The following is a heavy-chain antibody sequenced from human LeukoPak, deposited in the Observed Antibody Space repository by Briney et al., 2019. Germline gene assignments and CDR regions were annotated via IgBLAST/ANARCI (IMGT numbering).Heavy chain of an antibody. CDR3: ARGDYYDGGGRNWFDV. Sequence: SETLSLTCTVSGDSMSYYYWNFIRQPAGKGLEWIGRIHTSGTTYYSASLKRRVSMSVDSYRNQFSLRLTSVTAADTAIYFCARGDYYDGGGRNWFDVWGQGTLVTVSS. J-gene: IGHJ5*02. CDR2: IHTSGTT. CDR1: GDSMSYYY. V-gene: IGHV4-4*07. D-gene: IGHD3-16*01.